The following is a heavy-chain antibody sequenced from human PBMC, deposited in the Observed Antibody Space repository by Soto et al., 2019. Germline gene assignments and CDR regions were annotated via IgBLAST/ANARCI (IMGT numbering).Heavy chain of an antibody. CDR1: GGSFSGYY. Sequence: SETLSLTCAVYGGSFSGYYWSWIRQPPGKGLEWIGEINHSGSTNHNPSLKSRVTISVDTSKNQFSLKLSSVTAADTAVYYCARVTSSMVRGVIINREKYYYYMDVWGKGTTVTVSS. D-gene: IGHD3-10*01. J-gene: IGHJ6*03. CDR2: INHSGST. V-gene: IGHV4-34*01. CDR3: ARVTSSMVRGVIINREKYYYYMDV.